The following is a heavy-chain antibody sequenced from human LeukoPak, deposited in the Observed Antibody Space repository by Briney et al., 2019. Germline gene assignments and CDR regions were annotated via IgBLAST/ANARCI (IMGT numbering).Heavy chain of an antibody. D-gene: IGHD6-19*01. CDR3: ARGVRYSSAWAFDY. J-gene: IGHJ4*02. V-gene: IGHV3-72*01. Sequence: GGSLRLSCAASGFIFGNAWMTWVRQAPGKGLEWVGRSRDKPNSYSTEYAASVKGRFTIIRDDSKNSLYLQMNNLRTEDTAVYYCARGVRYSSAWAFDYWGQGTLVTVSS. CDR1: GFIFGNAW. CDR2: SRDKPNSYST.